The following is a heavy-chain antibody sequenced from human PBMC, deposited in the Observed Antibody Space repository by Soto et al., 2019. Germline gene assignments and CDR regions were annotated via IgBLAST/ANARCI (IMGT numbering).Heavy chain of an antibody. J-gene: IGHJ5*02. CDR3: ARVGHQWLLPPQNWFDP. CDR1: GYTLTSYG. V-gene: IGHV1-18*04. CDR2: ISAYNGNT. D-gene: IGHD6-19*01. Sequence: GASVKVSCKASGYTLTSYGISWVRQAPGQGLEWMGWISAYNGNTNYAQKLQGRVTMTTDTSTSTAYMELRSLRSDDTAVYYCARVGHQWLLPPQNWFDPWGQGTLVTVSS.